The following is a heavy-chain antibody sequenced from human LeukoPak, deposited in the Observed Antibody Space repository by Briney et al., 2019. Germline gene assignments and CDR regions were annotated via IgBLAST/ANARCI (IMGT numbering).Heavy chain of an antibody. CDR1: GFTFSSYG. V-gene: IGHV3-33*01. J-gene: IGHJ4*02. D-gene: IGHD3-22*01. CDR3: ARDYYYDSSYYFDY. CDR2: IWYDGSNK. Sequence: GRSLRLSCAAPGFTFSSYGMHWVRQAPGKGLEWVAVIWYDGSNKYYADSVKGRFTISRDNSKNTLYLQMNSLRAEDTAVYYCARDYYYDSSYYFDYWGQRTLVTVSS.